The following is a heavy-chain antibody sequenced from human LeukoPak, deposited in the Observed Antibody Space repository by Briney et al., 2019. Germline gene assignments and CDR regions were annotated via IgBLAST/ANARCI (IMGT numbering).Heavy chain of an antibody. V-gene: IGHV4-59*01. CDR1: GDSISNYY. J-gene: IGHJ4*02. Sequence: SETLSLTCTVSGDSISNYYWTWIRQPPGKGLEWIGYIYYSGDTNYNPSLKSRVTISPDTSKNQFSLRLTSMTAADTAVYYCARDILSSWYDYWGQGTLVTVSS. CDR3: ARDILSSWYDY. D-gene: IGHD6-13*01. CDR2: IYYSGDT.